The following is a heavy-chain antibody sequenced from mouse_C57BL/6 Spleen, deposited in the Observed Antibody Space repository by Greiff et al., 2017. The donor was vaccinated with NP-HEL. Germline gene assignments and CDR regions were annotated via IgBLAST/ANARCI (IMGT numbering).Heavy chain of an antibody. CDR1: GYAFSSSW. J-gene: IGHJ4*01. CDR2: IYPGDGDT. V-gene: IGHV1-82*01. Sequence: VQLKESGPELVKPGASVKISCKASGYAFSSSWMNWVKQRPGKGLEWIGRIYPGDGDTNYNGKFKGKATLTADKSSSTAYMQLSSLTSEDSAVYFCARENYYAMDYWGQGTSVTVSS. CDR3: ARENYYAMDY.